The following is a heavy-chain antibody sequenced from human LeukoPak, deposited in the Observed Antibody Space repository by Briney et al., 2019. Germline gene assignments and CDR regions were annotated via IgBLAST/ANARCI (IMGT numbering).Heavy chain of an antibody. Sequence: PWETLSLTCTVSGGSISSGDYYWSWIRQPPGKGLEWIGYIYYSGTTYYNPSLKSRVTISVDTSKNQFSLKLTSVTAADTAVYYCARGPYGSGSYYWGQGTLVTVSS. J-gene: IGHJ4*02. CDR1: GGSISSGDYY. D-gene: IGHD3-10*01. CDR2: IYYSGTT. V-gene: IGHV4-30-4*01. CDR3: ARGPYGSGSYY.